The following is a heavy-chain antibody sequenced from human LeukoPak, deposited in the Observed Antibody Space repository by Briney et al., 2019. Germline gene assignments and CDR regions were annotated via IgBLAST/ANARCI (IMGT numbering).Heavy chain of an antibody. CDR2: ISAYNGNT. J-gene: IGHJ4*02. D-gene: IGHD2-2*01. CDR3: ARDLSDIVVVPTAFESNV. Sequence: DSVKVSCTASGYTFTRYGISWVRQAPGQGLEWMGWISAYNGNTNYAQTRQGIVTMTPDTSTSTAYMELRSLRSDDTAVYYCARDLSDIVVVPTAFESNVWGQGTLVTVSS. V-gene: IGHV1-18*01. CDR1: GYTFTRYG.